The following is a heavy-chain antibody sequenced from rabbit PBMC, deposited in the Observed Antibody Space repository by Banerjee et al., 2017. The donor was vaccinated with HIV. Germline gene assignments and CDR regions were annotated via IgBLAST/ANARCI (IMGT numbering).Heavy chain of an antibody. CDR3: VRETYGSGSGYSLGL. D-gene: IGHD1-1*01. Sequence: QEQLEESGGDLVKPEGSLTLTCTASGFSFSSSYCICWVRQAPGQGLEWIACIYAGSSGSTSYASWVKGRFTISKTSSTTVTLQMTSLTAADTATYFCVRETYGSGSGYSLGLWGPGTLVTVS. V-gene: IGHV1S45*01. CDR2: IYAGSSGST. CDR1: GFSFSSSYC. J-gene: IGHJ6*01.